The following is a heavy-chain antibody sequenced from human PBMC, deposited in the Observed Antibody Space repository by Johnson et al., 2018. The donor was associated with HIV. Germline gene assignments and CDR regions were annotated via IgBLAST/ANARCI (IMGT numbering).Heavy chain of an antibody. CDR1: GFTFSSYG. J-gene: IGHJ3*02. Sequence: QVQLVESGGGVVQPGGSLRLSCAASGFTFSSYGMHWVRQAPGKGLEWVAFIRYDGSNKYYADSVTGRFTISRDNSKNTLYLQMNSLRAEDTAVYYCAKVVTYYYDHDAFDIWGQGTMVTVSS. CDR2: IRYDGSNK. CDR3: AKVVTYYYDHDAFDI. V-gene: IGHV3-30*02. D-gene: IGHD3-22*01.